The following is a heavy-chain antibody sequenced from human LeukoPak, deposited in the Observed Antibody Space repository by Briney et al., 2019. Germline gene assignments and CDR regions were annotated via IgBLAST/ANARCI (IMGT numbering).Heavy chain of an antibody. CDR3: ARGVWFGKLFEKYYFDY. V-gene: IGHV3-7*01. D-gene: IGHD3-10*01. Sequence: GGSLRLSCAASGFTFSSYWMSWVRQAPGKGLEWVANIKQDGSEKYYVDSVKGRFTISRDNAKNSLYLQMNSLRAEDTAVYYCARGVWFGKLFEKYYFDYWGQGTLVTVSS. J-gene: IGHJ4*02. CDR2: IKQDGSEK. CDR1: GFTFSSYW.